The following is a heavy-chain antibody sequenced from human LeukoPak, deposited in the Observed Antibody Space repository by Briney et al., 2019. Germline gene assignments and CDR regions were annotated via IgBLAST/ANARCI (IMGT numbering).Heavy chain of an antibody. CDR1: GFTFSSYA. D-gene: IGHD3-10*01. CDR2: ISGSGGST. Sequence: GGSLRLSCAASGFTFSSYAMSWVRQAPGEGLECVSAISGSGGSTYYADSVKGRFTISRDNSKNTLYLQMNRLRAEDTAVYYCASPTATYYYGSGSFNRDYWGQGTLVTVSS. V-gene: IGHV3-23*01. J-gene: IGHJ4*02. CDR3: ASPTATYYYGSGSFNRDY.